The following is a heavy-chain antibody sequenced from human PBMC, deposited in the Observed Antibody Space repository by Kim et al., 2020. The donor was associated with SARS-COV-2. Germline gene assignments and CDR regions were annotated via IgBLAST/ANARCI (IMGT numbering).Heavy chain of an antibody. D-gene: IGHD3-3*01. CDR1: GGSISSGGYY. Sequence: SETLSLTCTVSGGSISSGGYYWSWIRQHPGKGLEWIGYIYYSGSTYYNPSLKSRVTISVDTSKNQFSLKLSSVTAADTAVYYCARDGVFGYGMDVWGQGTTVTVSS. V-gene: IGHV4-31*03. CDR3: ARDGVFGYGMDV. CDR2: IYYSGST. J-gene: IGHJ6*02.